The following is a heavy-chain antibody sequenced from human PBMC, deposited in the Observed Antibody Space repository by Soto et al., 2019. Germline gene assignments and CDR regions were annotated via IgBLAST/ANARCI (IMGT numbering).Heavy chain of an antibody. V-gene: IGHV4-39*01. CDR1: GGSITLGSYF. Sequence: QLQLQESGPGLLKPSETLSLTCTVSGGSITLGSYFWAWVRQPPGKGLDWIGTIHYTGSTFYKPSLRSRVAIFVDTSTNQFSLLLSSLTVADTAVYYCTRESGGAIDFWGLGAPVAVSS. CDR3: TRESGGAIDF. D-gene: IGHD1-26*01. CDR2: IHYTGST. J-gene: IGHJ4*02.